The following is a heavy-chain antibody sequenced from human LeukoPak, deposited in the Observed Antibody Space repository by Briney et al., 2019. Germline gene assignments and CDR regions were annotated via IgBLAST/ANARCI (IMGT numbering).Heavy chain of an antibody. Sequence: ASVKVSCKASGYTFTSYGISWVRQTPGQGLEWMGWISAYNGNTNYAQKLQGRVTMTTDTSTSTAYMELRSLRSDDTAVYYCARDRNTYYYDSSGYYPLDYWGQGTLVTVSS. CDR3: ARDRNTYYYDSSGYYPLDY. CDR1: GYTFTSYG. D-gene: IGHD3-22*01. V-gene: IGHV1-18*01. J-gene: IGHJ4*02. CDR2: ISAYNGNT.